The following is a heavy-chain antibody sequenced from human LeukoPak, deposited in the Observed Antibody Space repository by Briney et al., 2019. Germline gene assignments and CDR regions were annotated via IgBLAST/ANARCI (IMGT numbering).Heavy chain of an antibody. Sequence: SETLSLTCTVSGGSISSSSYYWGWIRQPPGKGLEWIGSIYYSGSTYYNPSLKSRVTRSVDTSKNQFSLKLSSVTAADTAVYYCARHEEGYRYLYYFDYWGQGTLVTVSS. J-gene: IGHJ4*02. D-gene: IGHD5-18*01. CDR2: IYYSGST. V-gene: IGHV4-39*01. CDR3: ARHEEGYRYLYYFDY. CDR1: GGSISSSSYY.